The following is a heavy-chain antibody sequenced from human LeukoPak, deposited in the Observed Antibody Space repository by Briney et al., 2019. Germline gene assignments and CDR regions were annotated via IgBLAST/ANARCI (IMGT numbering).Heavy chain of an antibody. J-gene: IGHJ4*02. CDR1: GFTFSSYG. V-gene: IGHV3-33*01. D-gene: IGHD3-10*01. CDR2: IWYDGSNK. CDR3: ARDLYYGSGSYSFFDY. Sequence: SGGSLRLSCAASGFTFSSYGMHWVRQAPGKGLEWVAVIWYDGSNKYYADSVEGRFTISRDNSKNTLYLQMNSLRAEDTAVYYCARDLYYGSGSYSFFDYWGQGTLVTVSS.